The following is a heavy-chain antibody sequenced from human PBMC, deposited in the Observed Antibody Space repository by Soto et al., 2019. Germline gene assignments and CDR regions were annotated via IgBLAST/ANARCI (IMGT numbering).Heavy chain of an antibody. CDR3: ARTSTVTSEFDF. CDR1: GYIFASFG. J-gene: IGHJ4*02. Sequence: ASVKVSCKASGYIFASFGITWVRQAPGQGLEWMGWITTYNGNTKYVQKLQGRVTMTTDTSTSTTYMELRSLRSDDTAVYYCARTSTVTSEFDFWGQGTLVTVSS. D-gene: IGHD4-17*01. V-gene: IGHV1-18*01. CDR2: ITTYNGNT.